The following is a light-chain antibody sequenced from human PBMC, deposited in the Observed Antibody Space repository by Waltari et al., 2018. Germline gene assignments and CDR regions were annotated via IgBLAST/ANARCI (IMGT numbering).Light chain of an antibody. J-gene: IGKJ2*01. V-gene: IGKV3-20*01. CDR3: QQYGSSVMYT. CDR1: QSLSKKY. Sequence: VLTQSPCTLSLSPGERVTLSCRASQSLSKKYLAWYQQKPGQAPRLLIYGASSRAAGIPDRFSGSGSGTDFTLTISRLEPEDFAMYYCQQYGSSVMYTFGQGTKLEIK. CDR2: GAS.